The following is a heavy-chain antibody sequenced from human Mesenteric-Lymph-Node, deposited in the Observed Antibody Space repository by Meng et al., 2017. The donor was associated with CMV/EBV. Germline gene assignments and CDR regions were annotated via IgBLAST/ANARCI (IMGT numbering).Heavy chain of an antibody. CDR1: NVSISFYY. J-gene: IGHJ4*02. Sequence: SETLSLTCTVSNVSISFYYWSWIRQPPGKGPEWIGHIYHSGNTKYNPSLKSRVTISIDTSMNQFSLKLSSVTAADTAVYYCARVKAGPAYRFDYWGQGTLVTVSS. V-gene: IGHV4-59*01. CDR2: IYHSGNT. CDR3: ARVKAGPAYRFDY. D-gene: IGHD4-11*01.